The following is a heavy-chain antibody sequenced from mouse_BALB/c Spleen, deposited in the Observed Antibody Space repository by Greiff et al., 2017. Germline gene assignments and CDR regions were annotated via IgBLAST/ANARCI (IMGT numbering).Heavy chain of an antibody. Sequence: EVQRVESGGGLVKPGGSLKLSCAASGFTFSSYAMSWVRQTPEKRLEWVASISSGGSTYYPDSVKGRFTISRDNARNILYLQMSSLRSEDTAMYYCARALITTATAMDYWGQGTSVTVSS. CDR3: ARALITTATAMDY. D-gene: IGHD1-2*01. CDR1: GFTFSSYA. CDR2: ISSGGST. J-gene: IGHJ4*01. V-gene: IGHV5-6-5*01.